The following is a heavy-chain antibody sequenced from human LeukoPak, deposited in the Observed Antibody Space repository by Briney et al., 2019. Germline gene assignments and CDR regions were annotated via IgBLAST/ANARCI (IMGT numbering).Heavy chain of an antibody. CDR3: ITGIGY. Sequence: PGGSLRLSCAASGFTFDDYAMHWVRQAPGKGLEWVSGISWNSGSIGYADSVKGRFTISRDNAKNSLYLQMNSLKTEDTGVYYCITGIGYCGQGTLVTVSS. CDR1: GFTFDDYA. D-gene: IGHD1-14*01. V-gene: IGHV3-9*01. CDR2: ISWNSGSI. J-gene: IGHJ4*02.